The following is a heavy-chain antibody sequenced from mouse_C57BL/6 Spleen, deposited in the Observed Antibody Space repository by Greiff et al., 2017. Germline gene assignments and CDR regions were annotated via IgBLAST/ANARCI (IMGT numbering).Heavy chain of an antibody. CDR2: IYPRSGNP. J-gene: IGHJ2*01. D-gene: IGHD2-4*01. Sequence: VKLQESGAELARPGASVKLSCKASGYTFTSYGIRWVKQRTGQGLEWIGEIYPRSGNPYYHEKFKGKATLTADKSSSTAYIELRSLTSADTAVYFCAMAYDYDDYWGQGTTLTVSS. V-gene: IGHV1-81*01. CDR1: GYTFTSYG. CDR3: AMAYDYDDY.